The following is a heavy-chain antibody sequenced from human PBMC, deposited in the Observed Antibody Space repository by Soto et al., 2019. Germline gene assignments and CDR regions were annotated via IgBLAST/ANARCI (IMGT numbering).Heavy chain of an antibody. V-gene: IGHV1-3*01. Sequence: ASVKVSCKASGYTFTSYAKHWVRQAPGQRLEWMGWINAGNGNTKYSQKFQGRVTITRDTSASTAYMELSSLRSEDTAVYYCARPRTTYYFDYWGQGTLVTVSS. CDR2: INAGNGNT. J-gene: IGHJ4*02. D-gene: IGHD1-26*01. CDR3: ARPRTTYYFDY. CDR1: GYTFTSYA.